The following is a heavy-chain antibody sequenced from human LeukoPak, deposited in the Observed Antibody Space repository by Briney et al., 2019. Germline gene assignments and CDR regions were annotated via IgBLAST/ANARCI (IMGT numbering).Heavy chain of an antibody. CDR1: GLKFSNYW. CDR3: ARDRQIAY. CDR2: IKQDGSEK. Sequence: PGGSLRLSCAASGLKFSNYWLTWVRQAPGQGLEWVANIKQDGSEKHYVDSVKGRFTISRDNAKNSLYLQMNSLRAEDTAVYYCARDRQIAYWGQGTLVTVSS. J-gene: IGHJ4*02. V-gene: IGHV3-7*01.